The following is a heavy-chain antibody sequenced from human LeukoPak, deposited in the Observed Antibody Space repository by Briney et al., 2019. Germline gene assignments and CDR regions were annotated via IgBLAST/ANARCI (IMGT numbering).Heavy chain of an antibody. CDR2: IWNDGSNK. J-gene: IGHJ4*02. V-gene: IGHV3-30*07. Sequence: QPGGSLRLSCAASGFTFNRHAMHWVRQAPGKGLEWVAVIWNDGSNKYYADSVKGRFTISRDNSKNTVFLQMSSLRAEDTAVYYCARASGSFDYWGQGTLVTVSS. CDR1: GFTFNRHA. CDR3: ARASGSFDY. D-gene: IGHD1-26*01.